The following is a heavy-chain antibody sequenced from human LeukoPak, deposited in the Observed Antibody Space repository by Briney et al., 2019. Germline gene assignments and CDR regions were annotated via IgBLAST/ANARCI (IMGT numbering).Heavy chain of an antibody. CDR3: ARASMIVVVIDY. Sequence: SETLSLTCTVSGGSISSGDYYWSWIRQPPGKGLEWIGYIYYSGSTYYNPSLKSRVTISVDTSKNQFSLKLSSVTAADTAVYYCARASMIVVVIDYWGQGTLATVSS. CDR1: GGSISSGDYY. D-gene: IGHD3-22*01. J-gene: IGHJ4*02. V-gene: IGHV4-30-4*01. CDR2: IYYSGST.